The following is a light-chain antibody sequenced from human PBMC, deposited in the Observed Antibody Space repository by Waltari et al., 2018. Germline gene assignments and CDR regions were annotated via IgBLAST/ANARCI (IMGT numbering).Light chain of an antibody. Sequence: DIQMTQSPSSLSASLGDRVTITCRASQDIRFSLVWYQQKPGKAPKLLLFAASRLESGVPSRFSGSGSGTEYTLTISSLQPEDFATYYCQQYYNTLPWTFGQGTKVEIK. CDR3: QQYYNTLPWT. CDR2: AAS. CDR1: QDIRFS. V-gene: IGKV1-NL1*01. J-gene: IGKJ1*01.